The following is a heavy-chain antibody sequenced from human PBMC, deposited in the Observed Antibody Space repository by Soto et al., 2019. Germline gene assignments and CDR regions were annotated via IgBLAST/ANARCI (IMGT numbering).Heavy chain of an antibody. CDR2: IYYSGST. CDR3: ARRERAAGTDWWFDP. J-gene: IGHJ5*02. CDR1: GGSISRSSFH. Sequence: SETLSLTFTVSGGSISRSSFHWGWIRQPPGKGLDRIGSIYYSGSTYYSQSLKSRVTISVDKSKNQFSLKLSSVTAADTAVYYCARRERAAGTDWWFDPWGQGTLVTVSS. D-gene: IGHD6-13*01. V-gene: IGHV4-39*01.